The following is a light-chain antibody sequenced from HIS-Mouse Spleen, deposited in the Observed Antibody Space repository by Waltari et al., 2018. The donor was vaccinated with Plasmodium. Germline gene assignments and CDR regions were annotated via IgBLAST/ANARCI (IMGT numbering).Light chain of an antibody. CDR1: QSISSW. CDR2: KAS. J-gene: IGKJ1*01. Sequence: DIQMTQSPSTLSAYVGDRVTITCRASQSISSWLAWYQQKPGKAPKLLIYKASSLESVVPSRFSGSGSGTEFTLTISSLQPDDFATYYCQQYNSYSWTFGQGTKVEIK. CDR3: QQYNSYSWT. V-gene: IGKV1-5*03.